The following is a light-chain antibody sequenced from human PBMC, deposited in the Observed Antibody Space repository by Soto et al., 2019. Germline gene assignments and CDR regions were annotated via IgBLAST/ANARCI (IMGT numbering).Light chain of an antibody. CDR2: GAS. CDR3: QQYGSSSWT. Sequence: EIVLTQSPGTLSLSPGERATLSCRASQSVSSTYLAWYQQKPGQAPRLLIYGASSRAADIPDRFSGSGCGTDFTLTISRLEPEDFAVYYCQQYGSSSWTFGQGTKVEIK. V-gene: IGKV3-20*01. J-gene: IGKJ1*01. CDR1: QSVSSTY.